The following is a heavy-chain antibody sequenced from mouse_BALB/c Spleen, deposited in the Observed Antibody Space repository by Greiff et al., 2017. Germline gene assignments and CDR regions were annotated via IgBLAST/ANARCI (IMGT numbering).Heavy chain of an antibody. CDR3: ARERGYGNCPAWFAY. J-gene: IGHJ3*01. CDR2: ISSGSSTI. Sequence: EVKLVESGGGLVQPGGSRKLSCAASGFTFSSFGMHWVRQAPEKGLEWVAYISSGSSTIYYADTVKGRFTISRDNPKNTLFLQMTSLRSEDTAMYYCARERGYGNCPAWFAYWGQGTLVTVSA. CDR1: GFTFSSFG. V-gene: IGHV5-17*02. D-gene: IGHD2-1*01.